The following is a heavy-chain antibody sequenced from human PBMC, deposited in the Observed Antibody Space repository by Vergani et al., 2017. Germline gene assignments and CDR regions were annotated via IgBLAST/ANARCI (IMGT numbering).Heavy chain of an antibody. Sequence: VQLLESGGGLVQSGGSLRLSCAASGFTFNNFAMTWVRQAPGMGLEWISTISGGGDTSHYADSVKGRFTISRDNSKTTLYLQIKSLRAEDTAVYYCAKGDRLEARDNWFDSWGQGTQVTVSS. J-gene: IGHJ5*01. D-gene: IGHD6-6*01. CDR2: ISGGGDTS. V-gene: IGHV3-23*01. CDR1: GFTFNNFA. CDR3: AKGDRLEARDNWFDS.